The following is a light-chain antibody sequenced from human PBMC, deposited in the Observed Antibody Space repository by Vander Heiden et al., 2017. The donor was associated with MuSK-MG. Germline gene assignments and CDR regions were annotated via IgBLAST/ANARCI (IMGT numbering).Light chain of an antibody. CDR2: SAS. V-gene: IGKV1-39*01. J-gene: IGKJ3*01. Sequence: DIQMTQSPSPLSASVGDRVTITCRASQNIDDFLYWFQQRPGRAPRLLIYSASSLQSGVPSRFSGSASGTEFTLTISRLQPDDFATYYCQQAVQTPFTFGPGTKLDI. CDR3: QQAVQTPFT. CDR1: QNIDDF.